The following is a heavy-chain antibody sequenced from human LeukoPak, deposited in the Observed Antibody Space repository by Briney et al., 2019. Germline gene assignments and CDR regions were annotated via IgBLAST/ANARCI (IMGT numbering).Heavy chain of an antibody. CDR2: IYFSGST. Sequence: KPSETLSLTCTVSGGSISSYYWSWIRQPPGKGLEWIGYIYFSGSTNYNPSLKSRVTISVDTSKNHFSLKLSSVTAADTAMYYCARLNHYYYGMDVWGQGTTVTVSS. CDR3: ARLNHYYYGMDV. J-gene: IGHJ6*02. V-gene: IGHV4-59*01. CDR1: GGSISSYY.